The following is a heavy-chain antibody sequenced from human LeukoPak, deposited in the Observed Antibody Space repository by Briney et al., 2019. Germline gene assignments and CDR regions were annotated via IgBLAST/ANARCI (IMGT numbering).Heavy chain of an antibody. D-gene: IGHD1-26*01. V-gene: IGHV1-18*04. J-gene: IGHJ4*02. CDR3: ARTARFQGYYNSDY. CDR1: GYTFTSYG. Sequence: ASVKVSCKASGYTFTSYGISWVRQAPGQGPEWMGWISAYNGNTNYAQKLQGRVTMTTDTSTSTAHMELRSLRSDDTAVYYCARTARFQGYYNSDYWGQGTLVTVSS. CDR2: ISAYNGNT.